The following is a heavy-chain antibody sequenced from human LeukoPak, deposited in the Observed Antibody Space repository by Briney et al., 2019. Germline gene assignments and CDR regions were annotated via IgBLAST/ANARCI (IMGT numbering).Heavy chain of an antibody. D-gene: IGHD5-18*01. Sequence: GGSLRLSCAASGFTFSSYAMSWVRQAPGKGLEWVSAISGSGGSTYYADSVKGRFTISRDNSKNTLYLQMNSLRAEDTAVYYCARDSWAGRGYSYGYTIQYYYGMDVWGQGTTVTVSS. V-gene: IGHV3-23*01. CDR3: ARDSWAGRGYSYGYTIQYYYGMDV. CDR2: ISGSGGST. J-gene: IGHJ6*02. CDR1: GFTFSSYA.